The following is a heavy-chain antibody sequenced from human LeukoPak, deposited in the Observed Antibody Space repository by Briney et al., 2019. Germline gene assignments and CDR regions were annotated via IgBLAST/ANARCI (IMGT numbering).Heavy chain of an antibody. D-gene: IGHD3-10*01. CDR3: ARDPVTMVRGTNPTYNWFDP. Sequence: ASVKISCKASGYTFTSYGISWVRQAPGQGLEWMGWISAYKGNTNYAQKLQGRVPMTTDTSTSTAYMELRSLRSDDTAVYYCARDPVTMVRGTNPTYNWFDPWGQGTLVTVSS. J-gene: IGHJ5*02. CDR2: ISAYKGNT. CDR1: GYTFTSYG. V-gene: IGHV1-18*01.